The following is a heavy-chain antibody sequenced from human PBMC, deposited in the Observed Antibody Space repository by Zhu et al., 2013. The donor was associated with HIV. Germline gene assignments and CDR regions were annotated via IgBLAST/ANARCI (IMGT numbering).Heavy chain of an antibody. J-gene: IGHJ3*01. Sequence: QAHLVQSGAEVKKPGASVKVSCKASGYTFTKYSIHWVRQAPGHGLDWMGTVDPSSTTTYAQRLQGRVSFTADTSQNTVYMELTNLKPDDTAVFYCARGGGHVVVAVGTFDVWGQGTSVTVSP. CDR3: ARGGGHVVVAVGTFDV. V-gene: IGHV1-46*01. CDR2: VDPSSTT. D-gene: IGHD2-15*01. CDR1: GYTFTKYS.